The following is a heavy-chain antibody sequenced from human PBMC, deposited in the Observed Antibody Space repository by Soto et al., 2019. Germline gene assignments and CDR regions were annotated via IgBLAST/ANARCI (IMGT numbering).Heavy chain of an antibody. CDR3: AGSGSYYDYYYYGMDV. Sequence: PSVKVSCKASGYTFTSYDINWVRQATGEGLEWMGWMNPNSGNTGYAQKFQGRVTMTRNTSISTAYMELSSLRSEDTAVYYCAGSGSYYDYYYYGMDVWGQGTTVTVSS. D-gene: IGHD1-26*01. J-gene: IGHJ6*02. CDR1: GYTFTSYD. V-gene: IGHV1-8*01. CDR2: MNPNSGNT.